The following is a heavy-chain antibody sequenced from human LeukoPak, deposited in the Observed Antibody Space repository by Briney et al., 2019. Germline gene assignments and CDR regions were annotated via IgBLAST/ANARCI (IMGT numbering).Heavy chain of an antibody. CDR3: ASSIGARATDYYGSSGYYLSY. V-gene: IGHV4-4*09. CDR2: IYTSGST. D-gene: IGHD3-22*01. J-gene: IGHJ4*02. Sequence: SETLSLTCTVSGGSISSYYWSWIRQPPGKGLEWIGYIYTSGSTNYNPSLKRRVTISVDTSKNQCSLKLSSVTSAYTAVYYCASSIGARATDYYGSSGYYLSYWGQGPLVTVSS. CDR1: GGSISSYY.